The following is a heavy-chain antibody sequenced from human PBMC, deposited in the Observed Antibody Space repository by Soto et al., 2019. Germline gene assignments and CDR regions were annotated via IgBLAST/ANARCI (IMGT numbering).Heavy chain of an antibody. CDR3: ARLGPRYGSGSYYDDY. J-gene: IGHJ4*02. CDR1: GGSFSGYY. V-gene: IGHV4-34*01. CDR2: INHSGST. Sequence: PSETLSLTCAVYGGSFSGYYWSWIRQPPGKGLERIGEINHSGSTNYNPSLKSRVTISVDTSKNQFSLKLSSVTAADTAVYYCARLGPRYGSGSYYDDYWGQGTLVTVSS. D-gene: IGHD3-10*01.